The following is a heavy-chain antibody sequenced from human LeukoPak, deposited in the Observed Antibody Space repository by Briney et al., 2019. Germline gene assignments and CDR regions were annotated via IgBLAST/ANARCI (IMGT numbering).Heavy chain of an antibody. CDR1: GFTFDDYA. V-gene: IGHV3-43D*04. CDR2: ISWDGGST. CDR3: AKGGGSGRGTYFDY. J-gene: IGHJ4*02. Sequence: GGSLRLSCAASGFTFDDYAMHWVRQAPGKGLEWVSLISWDGGSTYYADSVKVRFTISRDNSKNSLYLQMNSLRAEDTALYYCAKGGGSGRGTYFDYWGQGTLVTVSS. D-gene: IGHD3-16*01.